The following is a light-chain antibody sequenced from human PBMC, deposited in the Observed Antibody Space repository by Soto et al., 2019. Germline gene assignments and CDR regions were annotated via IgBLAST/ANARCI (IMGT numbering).Light chain of an antibody. Sequence: QSGLTQPRSVSGSPGQSVTISCTGTSSDVGGYDFVSWYQQHPGKAPKLMISDVSKRPSGVPDRFSGSKSGNTASLTISGLQPEDEADYYCCSYAGDLALFGGGTKVTVL. CDR3: CSYAGDLAL. J-gene: IGLJ2*01. CDR1: SSDVGGYDF. CDR2: DVS. V-gene: IGLV2-11*01.